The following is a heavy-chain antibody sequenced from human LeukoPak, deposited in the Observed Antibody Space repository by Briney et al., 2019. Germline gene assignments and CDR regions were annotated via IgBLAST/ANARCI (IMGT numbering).Heavy chain of an antibody. J-gene: IGHJ4*02. CDR1: GYTFTSYY. CDR2: INPSGGST. Sequence: ASVKVSCKAPGYTFTSYYMHWVRQAPGQGLEWMGIINPSGGSTNYAQKVQGRVTMTTDTSASTAYMELRSLGSDDTAVYFCARDRGYYFLYWGQGTLVTVSS. CDR3: ARDRGYYFLY. V-gene: IGHV1-46*01. D-gene: IGHD1-26*01.